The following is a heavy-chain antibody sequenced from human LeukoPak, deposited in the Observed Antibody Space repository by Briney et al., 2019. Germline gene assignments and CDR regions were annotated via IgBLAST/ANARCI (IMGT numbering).Heavy chain of an antibody. CDR3: ARGPHDDVTGYSFL. J-gene: IGHJ4*02. V-gene: IGHV3-48*01. CDR1: GFTFSTYV. CDR2: ISSNTWTT. Sequence: GGSLRHSRESSGFTFSTYVMAWVRQAPGKGLEWISYISSNTWTTTYADSVRGRFTISRDNAKNSLYLQMNRLRADDSGVYYCARGPHDDVTGYSFLWGQGTQVTVSS. D-gene: IGHD3-22*01.